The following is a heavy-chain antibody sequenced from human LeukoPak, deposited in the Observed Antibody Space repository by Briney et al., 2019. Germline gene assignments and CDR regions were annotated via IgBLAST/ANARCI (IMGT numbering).Heavy chain of an antibody. D-gene: IGHD6-19*01. CDR2: IRYDGSNT. V-gene: IGHV3-30*02. CDR3: ARERNLEIAVAGTIFDY. J-gene: IGHJ4*02. Sequence: GGSLRLSCAASGFIFNNYGMHWVRQARGKGLEWVAFIRYDGSNTYYADSVKGRFTISRDNSKNTLYLQMKSLRAEDTAVYYCARERNLEIAVAGTIFDYWGQGTLVTVSS. CDR1: GFIFNNYG.